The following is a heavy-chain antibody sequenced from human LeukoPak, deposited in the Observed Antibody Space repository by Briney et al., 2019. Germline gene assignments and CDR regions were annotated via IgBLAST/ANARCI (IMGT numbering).Heavy chain of an antibody. V-gene: IGHV1-69*04. D-gene: IGHD5-12*01. J-gene: IGHJ5*02. CDR3: ARSVDIAATGDKYNWFDP. Sequence: ASVKVSCKASGGTFSSYAISWVRQAPGQGLEWMGRIIPILGIANYAQKFQGRVTITADKSTSTAYMELSSLRSEDTAVYYCARSVDIAATGDKYNWFDPWGQGTLVTVSS. CDR1: GGTFSSYA. CDR2: IIPILGIA.